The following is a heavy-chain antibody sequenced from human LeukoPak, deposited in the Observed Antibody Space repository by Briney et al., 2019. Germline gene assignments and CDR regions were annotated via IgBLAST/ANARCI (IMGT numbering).Heavy chain of an antibody. CDR2: MSYDGINK. V-gene: IGHV3-30*04. CDR1: GFSFNTYA. Sequence: GRSLRLSCAASGFSFNTYAMHWVRQAPGKGLEWVAVMSYDGINKYYGESVEGRFTISRDNSKNTLYLQMNSLRAGDTAVYYCARGHCSSVDCPPSDYWGQGTLVIVSS. J-gene: IGHJ4*02. CDR3: ARGHCSSVDCPPSDY. D-gene: IGHD2-2*01.